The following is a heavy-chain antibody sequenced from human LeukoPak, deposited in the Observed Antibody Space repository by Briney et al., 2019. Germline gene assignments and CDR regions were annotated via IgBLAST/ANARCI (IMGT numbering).Heavy chain of an antibody. CDR3: AKDMSSYSSGFDY. D-gene: IGHD6-19*01. CDR2: ISSSGSTI. V-gene: IGHV3-11*01. J-gene: IGHJ4*02. Sequence: GGSLRLSCAASGFTFSDYYMSWIRQAPGKGLEWVSYISSSGSTIYYADSVKGRFTISRDNAKNSLYLQMNSLRAEDTALYYCAKDMSSYSSGFDYWGQGTLVTVSS. CDR1: GFTFSDYY.